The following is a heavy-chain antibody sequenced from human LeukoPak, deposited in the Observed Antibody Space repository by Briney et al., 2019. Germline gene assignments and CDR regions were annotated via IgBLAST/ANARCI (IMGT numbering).Heavy chain of an antibody. J-gene: IGHJ4*02. CDR1: GYTLTDYF. Sequence: ASVKVSCKAVGYTLTDYFMHWVRQAPGQGLEWMGWINPNSGGTNYAQKFQGRVTMTRDTSISTAYMELSRLRSDDTAVYYCARDLMTTVTLGYFDYWGQGTLVTVSS. CDR3: ARDLMTTVTLGYFDY. V-gene: IGHV1-2*02. CDR2: INPNSGGT. D-gene: IGHD4-17*01.